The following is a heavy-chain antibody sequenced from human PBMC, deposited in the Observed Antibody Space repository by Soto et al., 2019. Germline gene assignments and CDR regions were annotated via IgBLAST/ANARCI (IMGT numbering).Heavy chain of an antibody. V-gene: IGHV4-39*02. D-gene: IGHD3-9*01. J-gene: IGHJ4*02. CDR2: IYYSGSS. CDR3: ARDILASGPIDPDWLSYYFDY. Sequence: SETLSLTCTVSGGSITSSEYYWAWIRQPPGKGLQFVGTIYYSGSSYSNPSLKSRLSMSVDTSKNQFSLTMKSVTAADTAVYYCARDILASGPIDPDWLSYYFDYWGQGTLVTVSS. CDR1: GGSITSSEYY.